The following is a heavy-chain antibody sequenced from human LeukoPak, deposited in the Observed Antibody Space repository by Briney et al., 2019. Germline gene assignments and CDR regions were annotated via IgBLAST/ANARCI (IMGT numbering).Heavy chain of an antibody. CDR1: GFTFSSYS. J-gene: IGHJ4*02. V-gene: IGHV3-33*01. CDR2: IWYDGSNK. Sequence: PGGSLRLSCAASGFTFSSYSMNWVRQAPGKGLEWVAVIWYDGSNKYYGDSVKGRFTISRDNSKNTLYLQMNSLRAEDTAVYYCARGGSGSWYNDYWGQGTLVTVSS. D-gene: IGHD6-13*01. CDR3: ARGGSGSWYNDY.